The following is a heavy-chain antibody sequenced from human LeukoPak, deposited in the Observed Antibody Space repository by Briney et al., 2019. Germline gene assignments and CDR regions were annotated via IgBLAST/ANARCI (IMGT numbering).Heavy chain of an antibody. D-gene: IGHD3-22*01. CDR1: GGSISSYY. J-gene: IGHJ4*02. V-gene: IGHV4-59*01. CDR2: IYYSGST. Sequence: SETLSLTCTVSGGSISSYYWSWIRQPPGKGLEWTGYIYYSGSTNYNPSLKSRVTISVDTSKNQFSLKLSSVTAADTAVYYCARGDYYDSSDFDYWGQGTLVTVSS. CDR3: ARGDYYDSSDFDY.